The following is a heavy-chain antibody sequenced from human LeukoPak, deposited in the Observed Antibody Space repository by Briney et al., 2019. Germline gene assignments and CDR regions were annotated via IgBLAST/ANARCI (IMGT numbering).Heavy chain of an antibody. CDR1: GFTFSSYG. D-gene: IGHD2-8*01. CDR2: IRYDGSNK. V-gene: IGHV3-30*02. CDR3: ARDQSAGRYCTNGVCYTAFDI. J-gene: IGHJ3*02. Sequence: PGGSLRLSCAASGFTFSSYGMHWVRQAPGKGLEWVAFIRYDGSNKYYADSVKGRFTISRDNSKNTLYLQMNSLRAEDTAVYYCARDQSAGRYCTNGVCYTAFDIWGQGTMVTVSS.